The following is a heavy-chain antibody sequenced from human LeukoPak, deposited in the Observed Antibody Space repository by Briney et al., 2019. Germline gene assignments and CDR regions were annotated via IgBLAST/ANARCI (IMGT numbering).Heavy chain of an antibody. Sequence: GGSLRLSCAASGFTFSSYEMNWVRQAPGKGLEWVSTIGGGSETTSYADSAKGRFTNSRDNSKNTVYLQMNSLRAEDTAVYYCAKVLSGSQDYWGQGTLVTVFS. CDR2: IGGGSETT. J-gene: IGHJ4*02. CDR1: GFTFSSYE. D-gene: IGHD1-26*01. V-gene: IGHV3-23*01. CDR3: AKVLSGSQDY.